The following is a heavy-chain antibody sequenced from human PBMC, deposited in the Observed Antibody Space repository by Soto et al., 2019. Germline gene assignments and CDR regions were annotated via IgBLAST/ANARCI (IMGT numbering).Heavy chain of an antibody. D-gene: IGHD6-25*01. J-gene: IGHJ2*01. V-gene: IGHV3-53*01. CDR2: IYSGGST. CDR3: AREGWQRRCRYFDL. CDR1: GFTVSSNY. Sequence: EVQLVESGGGLIQPGGSLRLSCAASGFTVSSNYMSWVRQAPGKGLEWVSVIYSGGSTYYADSVKGRFTISRDNSKNTLYLQMTSLRAEDTAVYYCAREGWQRRCRYFDLGGRGTLVTVSS.